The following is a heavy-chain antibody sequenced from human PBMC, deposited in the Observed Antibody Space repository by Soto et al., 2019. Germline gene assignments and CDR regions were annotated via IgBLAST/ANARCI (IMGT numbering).Heavy chain of an antibody. Sequence: QLQLQESGSGLVKPSQTLSRTCAVSGGAISSGGYSWSWIRQPPGKGLEWIGYIYHSGSTYYDPSLKSRVTISVDRSKNQFSLKLSSVTAADTAVYYCAAGGGLPRYYWCQGTLVTVSS. V-gene: IGHV4-30-2*01. J-gene: IGHJ4*02. D-gene: IGHD5-12*01. CDR2: IYHSGST. CDR1: GGAISSGGYS. CDR3: AAGGGLPRYY.